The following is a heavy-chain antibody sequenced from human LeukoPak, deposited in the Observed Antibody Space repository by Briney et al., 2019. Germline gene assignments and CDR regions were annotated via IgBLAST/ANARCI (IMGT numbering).Heavy chain of an antibody. V-gene: IGHV4-59*12. D-gene: IGHD3-22*01. J-gene: IGHJ4*02. CDR3: ARAPYSSYGDY. Sequence: SETLSLTCTVSGGSISSDYWSWLRQPPGKGLEWIGYISYSGSTNYNPSLKSRVTISVDRSKNQFSLKLSSVTAADTAVYYCARAPYSSYGDYWGQGTLVTVAS. CDR1: GGSISSDY. CDR2: ISYSGST.